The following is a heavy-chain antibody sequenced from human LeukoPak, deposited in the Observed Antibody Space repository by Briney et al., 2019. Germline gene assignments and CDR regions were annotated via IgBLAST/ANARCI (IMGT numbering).Heavy chain of an antibody. D-gene: IGHD4-17*01. J-gene: IGHJ4*02. CDR3: ARGGVTTVTLDY. V-gene: IGHV6-1*01. CDR2: TYYRSKWHN. Sequence: SQTLSLTCAISGDSVSSNSVTWHWIRQSPSRGLEWLGRTYYRSKWHNDYAVSVRSRVTINPDTSENRFSLQLNSVTPEDTAVYYCARGGVTTVTLDYWGQGALVTVSS. CDR1: GDSVSSNSVT.